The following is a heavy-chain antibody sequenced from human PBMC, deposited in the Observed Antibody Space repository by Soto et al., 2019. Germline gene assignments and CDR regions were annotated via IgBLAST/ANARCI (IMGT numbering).Heavy chain of an antibody. CDR2: VYATGTT. CDR3: VRDGSKSLRDWFDP. J-gene: IGHJ5*02. Sequence: SETLSLTCNVSGGSISKFYWGWIRKTAGNGLEWMGRVYATGTTDYNPYLRSRVAMSVDISKKTFSLRLRSVTGADSGVYYCVRDGSKSLRDWFDPWGQGILVTVSS. V-gene: IGHV4-4*07. CDR1: GGSISKFY.